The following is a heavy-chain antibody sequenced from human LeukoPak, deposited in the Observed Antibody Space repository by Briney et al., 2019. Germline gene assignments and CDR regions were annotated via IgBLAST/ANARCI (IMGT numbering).Heavy chain of an antibody. J-gene: IGHJ4*02. CDR3: AKVSKTVAAAGTSFDY. CDR2: ISSTGGTT. V-gene: IGHV3-23*01. D-gene: IGHD6-13*01. Sequence: PGGSLRLSCAASGITFSSYGMSWVRQAPGKGLEWVSSISSTGGTTYYADSVKGRFTISRDNSKNTLYLQMNSLRAEDTAVYYCAKVSKTVAAAGTSFDYWGQGTLVTVSS. CDR1: GITFSSYG.